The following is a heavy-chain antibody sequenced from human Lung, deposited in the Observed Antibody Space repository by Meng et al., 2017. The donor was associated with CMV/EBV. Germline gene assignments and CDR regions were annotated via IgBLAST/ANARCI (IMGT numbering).Heavy chain of an antibody. CDR3: ARVGDCSNGGCYWYFDL. CDR2: MNSDGSII. Sequence: GESLKISCAASGFRFSRYRMRWVRQAPGKGLVWVSGMNSDGSIITYADSVKGRFTISRDNVRNTLYLQMNNLRAEDTAVYYCARVGDCSNGGCYWYFDLWGRGTLVTVSS. V-gene: IGHV3-74*01. J-gene: IGHJ2*01. CDR1: GFRFSRYR. D-gene: IGHD2-8*01.